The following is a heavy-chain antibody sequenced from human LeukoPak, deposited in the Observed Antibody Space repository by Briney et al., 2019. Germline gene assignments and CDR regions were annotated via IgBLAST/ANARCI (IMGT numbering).Heavy chain of an antibody. V-gene: IGHV3-21*06. CDR1: GFTFSSYH. J-gene: IGHJ6*02. D-gene: IGHD4-17*01. CDR3: ATGNGDYFSTNRRNAMDV. Sequence: GGSLRLSCAASGFTFSSYHMNWVRQAPGKGLEWVSYISSGSSDLYYTDSVKGRFTISRDNAQNLLYLQMDSLRAEDTAVYYCATGNGDYFSTNRRNAMDVWGQGTTVTVSS. CDR2: ISSGSSDL.